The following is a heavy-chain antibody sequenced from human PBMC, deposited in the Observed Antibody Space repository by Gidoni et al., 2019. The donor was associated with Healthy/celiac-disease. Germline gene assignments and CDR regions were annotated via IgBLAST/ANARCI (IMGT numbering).Heavy chain of an antibody. D-gene: IGHD6-19*01. J-gene: IGHJ6*02. CDR3: AKDLIWQWLSLYYYYGMDV. Sequence: QVQLVESGGGVVQPGRSLRLSCAASGFTFSSYGMHWVRQAPGKGLEWVAVISYDGSNKYYADSVKGRFTISRDNSKNTLYLQMNSLRAEDTAVYYCAKDLIWQWLSLYYYYGMDVWGQGTTVTVSS. CDR1: GFTFSSYG. CDR2: ISYDGSNK. V-gene: IGHV3-30*18.